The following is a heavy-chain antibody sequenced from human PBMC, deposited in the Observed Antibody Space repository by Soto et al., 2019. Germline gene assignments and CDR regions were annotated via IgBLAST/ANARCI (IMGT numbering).Heavy chain of an antibody. V-gene: IGHV3-30*18. CDR1: GFSFSTYG. Sequence: VQLLESGGGLVQPGGSLRLSCVVSGFSFSTYGMHWVRQAPGKGLEWVATISYDGTNEYHADSAKGRFTVSRDNSKNTLHLQMNSLRPEDTAVYYCAKDSSVVAAGSGGWFDPWGQGSLVIVSS. CDR2: ISYDGTNE. CDR3: AKDSSVVAAGSGGWFDP. J-gene: IGHJ5*02. D-gene: IGHD6-13*01.